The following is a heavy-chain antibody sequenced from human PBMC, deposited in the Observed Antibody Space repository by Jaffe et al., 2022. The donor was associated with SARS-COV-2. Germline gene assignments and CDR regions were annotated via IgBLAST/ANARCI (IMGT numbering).Heavy chain of an antibody. Sequence: EVQLLESGGGLVQPGGSLRLSCAASGFTFSHFAMGWVRQAPGKGLEWVSTITGSGDGTHYAGSVKGRFTISRDNFKNTLFLQMNSLRAEDTALYYCAKLSRGGATSFDYWGQGILVTVSS. CDR3: AKLSRGGATSFDY. CDR1: GFTFSHFA. J-gene: IGHJ4*02. V-gene: IGHV3-23*01. CDR2: ITGSGDGT. D-gene: IGHD3-16*01.